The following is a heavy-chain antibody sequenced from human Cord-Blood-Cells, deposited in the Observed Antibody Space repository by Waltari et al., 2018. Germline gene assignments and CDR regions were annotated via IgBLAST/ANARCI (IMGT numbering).Heavy chain of an antibody. CDR3: AGDGSSGYYFDY. V-gene: IGHV3-53*04. J-gene: IGHJ4*02. D-gene: IGHD3-22*01. CDR1: GFTVSSNY. Sequence: EVQLVESGGGLVQPGGSLRLSCAASGFTVSSNYMSWVRQAPGKGLGWVAVIYTGGSTYYADSVKGRFNSSRHNSKNTLYLQMNSLRAEDTAVYYCAGDGSSGYYFDYWGQGNLVTVSS. CDR2: IYTGGST.